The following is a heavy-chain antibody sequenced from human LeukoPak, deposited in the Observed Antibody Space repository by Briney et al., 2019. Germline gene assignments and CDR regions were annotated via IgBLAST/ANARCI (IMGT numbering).Heavy chain of an antibody. Sequence: GGSLRLSCAASGFTFSSYSMNWVRQAPGKGLEWVSSISSSSSYIYYADSVRGRFTISRDNAKNSLYLQMNSLRAEDTAVYYCARVYTGYDILTGYDVHEFDYWGQGALVTVSS. V-gene: IGHV3-21*01. J-gene: IGHJ4*02. CDR3: ARVYTGYDILTGYDVHEFDY. D-gene: IGHD3-9*01. CDR1: GFTFSSYS. CDR2: ISSSSSYI.